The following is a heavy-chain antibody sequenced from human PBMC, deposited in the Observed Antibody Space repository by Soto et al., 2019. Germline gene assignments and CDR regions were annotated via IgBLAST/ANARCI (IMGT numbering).Heavy chain of an antibody. D-gene: IGHD2-8*02. CDR3: ARDKITGLFDY. Sequence: QVQLQQWGAGLLKPSETLSLTCAVYGGSFSGYYWTWIRQPPGTGLEWIGEINHSGSTNYNPSLKSRVPLSVDTSRDKFSLKLTSVTAADTAVYYCARDKITGLFDYWGQGTLVTVSS. CDR1: GGSFSGYY. V-gene: IGHV4-34*01. J-gene: IGHJ4*02. CDR2: INHSGST.